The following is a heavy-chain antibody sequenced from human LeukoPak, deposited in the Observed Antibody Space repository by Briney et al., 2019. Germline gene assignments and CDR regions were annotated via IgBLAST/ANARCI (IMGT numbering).Heavy chain of an antibody. CDR1: GFTVSSNY. V-gene: IGHV3-23*01. CDR2: ISGSGGST. J-gene: IGHJ4*02. Sequence: PGGSLRLSCAASGFTVSSNYMSWVRQAPGKGLEWVSSISGSGGSTYYADSVKGRFTISRDNSKNTLYLQMNSLRAEDTAVYYCAKDSSSWSYYFDYWGQGTLVTVSS. CDR3: AKDSSSWSYYFDY. D-gene: IGHD6-13*01.